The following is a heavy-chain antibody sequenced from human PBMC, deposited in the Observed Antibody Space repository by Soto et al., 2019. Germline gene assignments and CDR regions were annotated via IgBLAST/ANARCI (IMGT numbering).Heavy chain of an antibody. J-gene: IGHJ4*02. CDR3: ARDIGFDYVN. Sequence: GGSLRLSCAVSGFNVMSYWMSWVRRAPGKGLEWVASIKEDGSEIYYLHSVRGRFSISRDSAGNALHLTMNYLSAEDTGLYFCARDIGFDYVNWGQGTPVTVSS. V-gene: IGHV3-7*01. D-gene: IGHD3-16*01. CDR2: IKEDGSEI. CDR1: GFNVMSYW.